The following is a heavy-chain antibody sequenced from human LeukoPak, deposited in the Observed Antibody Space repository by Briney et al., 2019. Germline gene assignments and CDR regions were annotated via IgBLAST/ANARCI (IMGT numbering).Heavy chain of an antibody. D-gene: IGHD3-22*01. V-gene: IGHV3-23*01. J-gene: IGHJ4*02. Sequence: SGGSLRLSCAASGFSLSSYAMSWVRQAPGKGLECVSAISASGGSTDYADSVKGRFTISRDNSKNTLYLQMNSLRAEDTAVYYCAKESGTYYYDTSGYYSLDYWGQGTLVTVSS. CDR2: ISASGGST. CDR3: AKESGTYYYDTSGYYSLDY. CDR1: GFSLSSYA.